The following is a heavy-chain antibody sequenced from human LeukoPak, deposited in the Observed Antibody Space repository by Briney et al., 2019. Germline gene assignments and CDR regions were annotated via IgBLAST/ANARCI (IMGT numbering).Heavy chain of an antibody. CDR3: ARGGAPRYSGYRAFDY. J-gene: IGHJ4*02. D-gene: IGHD5-12*01. CDR2: INHSGST. Sequence: PSETLSLTCAVYGGSFSGYYWSWIRQPPGKGLEWIGEINHSGSTNYNPSLKSRVTISVDTSKNQFSLKLSSVTAADTAVYYCARGGAPRYSGYRAFDYWGQGTLVTVSS. CDR1: GGSFSGYY. V-gene: IGHV4-34*01.